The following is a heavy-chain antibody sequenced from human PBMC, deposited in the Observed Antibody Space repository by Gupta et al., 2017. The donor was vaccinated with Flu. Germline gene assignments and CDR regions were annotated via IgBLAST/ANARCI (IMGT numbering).Heavy chain of an antibody. CDR3: AKVGGCRRHAHNYHMDV. J-gene: IGHJ6*03. Sequence: PGKGLEWVSGVSGSGGITYYANSVRNRFTITRENDKDTLYMQMNSLRGENRAEYYCAKVGGCRRHAHNYHMDVWGKGTKGTV. CDR2: VSGSGGIT. D-gene: IGHD2-8*01. V-gene: IGHV3-23*01.